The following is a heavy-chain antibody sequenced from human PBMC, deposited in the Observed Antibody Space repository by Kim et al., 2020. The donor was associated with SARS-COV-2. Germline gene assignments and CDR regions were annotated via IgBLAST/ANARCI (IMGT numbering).Heavy chain of an antibody. J-gene: IGHJ4*02. D-gene: IGHD3-10*01. CDR2: IYYSGST. Sequence: SETLSLTCTVSGGSISSSSYYWGWIRQPPGKGLEWIGSIYYSGSTYYNQSLKSRVTISVDTSKNQFSLKLSSVTAADTAVYYCAREMDYYGSGRFDYWGQGTLVTVSS. CDR3: AREMDYYGSGRFDY. CDR1: GGSISSSSYY. V-gene: IGHV4-39*02.